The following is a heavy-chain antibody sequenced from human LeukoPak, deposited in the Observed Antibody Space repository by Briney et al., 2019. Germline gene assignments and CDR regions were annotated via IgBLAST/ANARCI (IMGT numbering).Heavy chain of an antibody. CDR3: AREVAGTQGSYYYYYGMDV. J-gene: IGHJ6*02. CDR2: IIPIFGIA. Sequence: SVKVSCKASGGTFSSYAISWVRQAPGQGLEWMGRIIPIFGIANYAQKFQGRVTITADKSTSTAYMELSSLRSEDTAMYYCAREVAGTQGSYYYYYGMDVWGQGTTVTVSS. D-gene: IGHD6-19*01. CDR1: GGTFSSYA. V-gene: IGHV1-69*04.